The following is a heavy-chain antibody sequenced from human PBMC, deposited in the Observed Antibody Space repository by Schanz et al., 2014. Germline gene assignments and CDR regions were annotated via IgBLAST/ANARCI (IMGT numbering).Heavy chain of an antibody. V-gene: IGHV1-2*06. J-gene: IGHJ5*02. CDR2: ISPSSGGT. Sequence: QVQVIQSGPEVKKPGASVKVSCKASGYTFTNHYVHWVRQAPGQGLEWMGRISPSSGGTNYAQNFQGRVTMTKDTSINTVYMELSTLTSDDTAVYYCARESVSRTRLFDPWGQGTLVTVSS. CDR1: GYTFTNHY. CDR3: ARESVSRTRLFDP. D-gene: IGHD3-3*01.